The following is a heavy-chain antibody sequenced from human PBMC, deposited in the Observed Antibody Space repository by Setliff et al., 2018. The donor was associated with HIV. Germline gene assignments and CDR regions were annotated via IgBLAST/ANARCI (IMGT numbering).Heavy chain of an antibody. D-gene: IGHD2-21*01. CDR1: GYTFTSYY. V-gene: IGHV1-8*02. CDR2: MNPNSGNT. CDR3: ARDPVSDNSATPYYFDY. Sequence: ASVKVSCKASGYTFTSYYMHWVRQAPGQGLEWMGWMNPNSGNTGYAQKFLGRVTMTRNTSISTAYMELRSLRSEDTAVYFCARDPVSDNSATPYYFDYWGQGTLVTVSS. J-gene: IGHJ4*02.